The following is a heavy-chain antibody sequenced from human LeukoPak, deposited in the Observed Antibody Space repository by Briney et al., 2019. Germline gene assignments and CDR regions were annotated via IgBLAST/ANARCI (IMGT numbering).Heavy chain of an antibody. CDR1: GFTFSSYS. Sequence: GGSLRLSCAASGFTFSSYSMNWVRQAPGKGLEWVSSISSSSSYIYYADSVKGRFTISRDNAKNSLYLQMNSLRAEDTAVYYCARDAGGDIVVVPAGMDVWGKGTTVTVSS. V-gene: IGHV3-21*01. CDR2: ISSSSSYI. D-gene: IGHD2-2*01. CDR3: ARDAGGDIVVVPAGMDV. J-gene: IGHJ6*04.